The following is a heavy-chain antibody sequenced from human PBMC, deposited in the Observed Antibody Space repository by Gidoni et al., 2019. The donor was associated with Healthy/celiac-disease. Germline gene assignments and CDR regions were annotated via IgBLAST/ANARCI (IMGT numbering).Heavy chain of an antibody. V-gene: IGHV4-34*01. Sequence: QVQLQQWGAGLLKPSETLSLTSAVYGGSFSGYDWSWIRQPPGKGLEWIGEINHSGSTNYNPSLKSRVTISVDTSKNQFSLKLSSVTAADTAVYYCARMNRSWFPFDYWGQGTLVTVSS. J-gene: IGHJ4*02. D-gene: IGHD6-13*01. CDR1: GGSFSGYD. CDR2: INHSGST. CDR3: ARMNRSWFPFDY.